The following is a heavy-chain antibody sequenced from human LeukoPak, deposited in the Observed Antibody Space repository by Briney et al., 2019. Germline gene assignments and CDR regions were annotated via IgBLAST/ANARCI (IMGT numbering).Heavy chain of an antibody. J-gene: IGHJ6*02. CDR2: IDPSGSA. V-gene: IGHV4-59*01. CDR3: ARDHWLFSSKTWYYYGMDV. CDR1: GGSISPYY. Sequence: SETLSLTCVVSGGSISPYYWSWIRQSPGKGLEWIGYIDPSGSASYNPCLKSRVTIFVDTSKNLFSLILTSVSASDTAIYYCARDHWLFSSKTWYYYGMDVWGQGTTVTVSS. D-gene: IGHD3-9*01.